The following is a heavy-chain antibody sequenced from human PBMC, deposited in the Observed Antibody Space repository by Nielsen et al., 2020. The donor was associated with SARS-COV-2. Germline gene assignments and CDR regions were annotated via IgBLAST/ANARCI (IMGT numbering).Heavy chain of an antibody. D-gene: IGHD2-21*01. CDR2: IFSNDEK. CDR3: ARIGGTYCGGDCYYYYYMDV. CDR1: GFSLSNARMG. Sequence: SGPTLVKPPETFTLTCTVSGFSLSNARMGVSWIRQPPGKALEWLAHIFSNDEKSYSTSLKSRLTISKDTSKSQVVLTMTNMDPVDTATYYCARIGGTYCGGDCYYYYYMDVWGKGTTVTVSS. V-gene: IGHV2-26*01. J-gene: IGHJ6*03.